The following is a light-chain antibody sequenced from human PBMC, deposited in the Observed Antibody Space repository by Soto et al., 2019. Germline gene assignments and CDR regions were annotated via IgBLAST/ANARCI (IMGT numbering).Light chain of an antibody. CDR1: QSVGRSY. CDR2: RAS. Sequence: EIVLTQSPGTLSLSPGERATLSCRASQSVGRSYLGWYQQRPGQAPRLLIYRASTRATGVPARFSGSGSGTEFTLTISSLQSEDFTVYSCLQYHNLWAFGQGTKVDIK. V-gene: IGKV3D-7*01. J-gene: IGKJ1*01. CDR3: LQYHNLWA.